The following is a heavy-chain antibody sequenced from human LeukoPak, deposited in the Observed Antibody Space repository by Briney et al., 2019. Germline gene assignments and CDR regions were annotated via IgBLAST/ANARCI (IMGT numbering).Heavy chain of an antibody. V-gene: IGHV4-59*11. J-gene: IGHJ6*03. D-gene: IGHD3-22*01. CDR2: IYYSGST. CDR3: ARAYYDSSGYRIYYYYYYMDG. Sequence: SETLSLTCTVSGGSISSHYWSWIRKPPGKGLEWVGYIYYSGSTTYNPSLKNRVTISVDTSKNQFSLKLSSVTAADTAVYYCARAYYDSSGYRIYYYYYYMDGWGKGTTVTVSS. CDR1: GGSISSHY.